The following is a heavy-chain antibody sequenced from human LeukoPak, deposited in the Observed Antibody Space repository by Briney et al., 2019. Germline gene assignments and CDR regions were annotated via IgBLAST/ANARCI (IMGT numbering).Heavy chain of an antibody. CDR1: GFTFSTFA. J-gene: IGHJ5*02. V-gene: IGHV3-23*01. D-gene: IGHD2-2*01. Sequence: GGSLRLSCAASGFTFSTFAMIWVRQPPGKGLEWVSSIFPSGGEIHYADSVRGRFTISRDNSKSTLSLQMNSLRAEDTAVYYCARDFRGVVPAAMLGNWFDPWGQGTLVTVSS. CDR2: IFPSGGEI. CDR3: ARDFRGVVPAAMLGNWFDP.